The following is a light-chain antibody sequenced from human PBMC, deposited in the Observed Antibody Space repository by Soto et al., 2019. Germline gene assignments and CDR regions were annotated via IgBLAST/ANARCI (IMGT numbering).Light chain of an antibody. CDR2: DAS. J-gene: IGKJ1*01. Sequence: EIVLTQSPGTLSLSPGERATLSCRASQRISSNSLAWYQQKPGQAPRLLIYDASNRATGIPDRFSGSGSGTDFTLTISRLEPEDFAVYYCQQRGGSPPTWTFGQGTKVEIK. V-gene: IGKV3-20*01. CDR1: QRISSNS. CDR3: QQRGGSPPTWT.